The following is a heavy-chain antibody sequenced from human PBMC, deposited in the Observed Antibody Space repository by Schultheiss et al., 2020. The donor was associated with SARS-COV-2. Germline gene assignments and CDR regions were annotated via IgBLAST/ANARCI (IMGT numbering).Heavy chain of an antibody. CDR2: IIPIFGTA. J-gene: IGHJ6*02. V-gene: IGHV1-69*06. CDR3: ARINIAVAGTPYYYYGMDV. D-gene: IGHD6-19*01. CDR1: GGTFSSYA. Sequence: SVKVSCKASGGTFSSYAISWVRQAPGQGLEWMGGIIPIFGTANYAQKFQGRVTITADKSTSTAYMELSSLRSEDTAVYYCARINIAVAGTPYYYYGMDVWGQGTTVTVSS.